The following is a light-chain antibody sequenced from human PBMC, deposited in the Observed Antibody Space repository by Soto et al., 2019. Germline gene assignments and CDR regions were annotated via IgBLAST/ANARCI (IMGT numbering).Light chain of an antibody. Sequence: IQLTQSPSSLSASVGDRVTITCRASQGIGSYLAWYQQQPGKAPKLLIYAASTLQSGVPSRFSGSGSGTDFTLTISSLQPEDFAVYYCQQRSNWPITFGQGTRLEIK. CDR3: QQRSNWPIT. CDR2: AAS. J-gene: IGKJ5*01. CDR1: QGIGSY. V-gene: IGKV1-9*01.